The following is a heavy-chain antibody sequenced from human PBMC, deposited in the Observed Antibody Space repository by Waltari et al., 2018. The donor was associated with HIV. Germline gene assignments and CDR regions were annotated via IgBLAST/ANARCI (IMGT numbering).Heavy chain of an antibody. CDR1: GGSITSSNYY. V-gene: IGHV4-39*01. CDR3: ARIEGYDYGDYGSGFSGFDP. CDR2: ICYSGST. Sequence: QLQLQESGPGLGKPSETLSLTCTFSGGSITSSNYYLGWIRPAPGKGLEWIGSICYSGSTYYNPSLKSRVTISVDTSKNQFSLKLSSVTAADTTVYYCARIEGYDYGDYGSGFSGFDPWGQGTLVTVSS. J-gene: IGHJ5*02. D-gene: IGHD4-17*01.